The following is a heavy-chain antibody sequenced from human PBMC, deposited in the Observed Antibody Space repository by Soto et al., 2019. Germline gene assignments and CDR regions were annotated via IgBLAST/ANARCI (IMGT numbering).Heavy chain of an antibody. CDR2: IYYSGST. Sequence: SETLSHTCTVSGGSISSYYWSWSRQPPGKGLEWIVYIYYSGSTHYNPSLKSRVTISVDTSKNQFSLKLSSVTAADTAVYYCARVDYDSSGHYVFDYWGKGTLVTVAS. CDR3: ARVDYDSSGHYVFDY. D-gene: IGHD3-22*01. J-gene: IGHJ4*02. V-gene: IGHV4-59*01. CDR1: GGSISSYY.